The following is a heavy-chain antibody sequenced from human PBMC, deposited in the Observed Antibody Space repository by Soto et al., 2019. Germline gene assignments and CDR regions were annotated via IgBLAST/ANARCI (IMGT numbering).Heavy chain of an antibody. V-gene: IGHV4-39*01. CDR2: IKYSGDT. CDR1: GGSISRSAYS. D-gene: IGHD3-16*01. Sequence: QLQLQESGPGLVQPSETLSLTCTVSGGSISRSAYSSQWSLQPPGKVLECIGNIKYSGDTYYSPYLTSRVTLSADTSESQFSLRLTSVTVADTAVYFCATSKKGEFESDTTFFDYWGQGILVTVSS. J-gene: IGHJ4*02. CDR3: ATSKKGEFESDTTFFDY.